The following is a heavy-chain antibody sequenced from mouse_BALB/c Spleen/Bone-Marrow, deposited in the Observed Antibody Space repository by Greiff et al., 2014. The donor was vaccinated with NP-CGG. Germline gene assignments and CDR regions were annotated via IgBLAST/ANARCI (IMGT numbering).Heavy chain of an antibody. D-gene: IGHD2-2*01. Sequence: EVQLVESGGGLVQPGGSLKLSCAASGFDFNRYWMNWVRQAPGKGLEWIGEINPDSNTINYAPSLKDKFIISRDNAKNTLFLQLSKVRSEDTALYYCARLGYFGYSEYWGQGTTLTVSS. CDR3: ARLGYFGYSEY. CDR1: GFDFNRYW. CDR2: INPDSNTI. V-gene: IGHV4-1*02. J-gene: IGHJ2*01.